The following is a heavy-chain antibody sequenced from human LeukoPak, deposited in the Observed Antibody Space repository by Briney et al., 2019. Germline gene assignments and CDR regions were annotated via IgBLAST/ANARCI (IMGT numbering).Heavy chain of an antibody. J-gene: IGHJ4*02. CDR3: ARNRYYDILSLYYFDY. CDR2: IKQDGSEK. Sequence: GGSLRLSCAASGFTFSSYWMSWVRQAPGKGLEWVANIKQDGSEKYYVDSVKGRFTISRDNAKNSLYLQMNSLRAEDTAVYYCARNRYYDILSLYYFDYWGQGTLVTVSS. D-gene: IGHD3-9*01. V-gene: IGHV3-7*04. CDR1: GFTFSSYW.